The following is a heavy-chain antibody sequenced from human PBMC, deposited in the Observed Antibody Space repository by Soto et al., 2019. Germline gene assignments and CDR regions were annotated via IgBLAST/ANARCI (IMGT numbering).Heavy chain of an antibody. CDR3: ARSAYSSGFTFDY. Sequence: QVHLQESGPGLVKPSETLSLTCTVSGGSISSDYWTWIRQPPGERLEWIGYIYYNGNTNYNSSLTSRVTISIDTSKNQFSLKLNSVTAADTAVYFCARSAYSSGFTFDYWGRGTLVTVSS. J-gene: IGHJ4*02. CDR1: GGSISSDY. V-gene: IGHV4-59*01. D-gene: IGHD5-18*01. CDR2: IYYNGNT.